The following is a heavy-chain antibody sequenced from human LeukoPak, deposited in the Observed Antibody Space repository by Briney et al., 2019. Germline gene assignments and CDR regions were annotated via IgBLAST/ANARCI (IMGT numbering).Heavy chain of an antibody. CDR1: EFTFSDYY. CDR2: ISYSGDIT. Sequence: GGSLRLSCAASEFTFSDYYMSWIRQAPGKGLEWVSYISYSGDITHYADSVKGRFTVSRDNAKNSLYLQMDSLRAEDTAIYYCARLGIITAAGSNDYWGQGTLVIVSS. CDR3: ARLGIITAAGSNDY. J-gene: IGHJ4*02. V-gene: IGHV3-11*01. D-gene: IGHD6-13*01.